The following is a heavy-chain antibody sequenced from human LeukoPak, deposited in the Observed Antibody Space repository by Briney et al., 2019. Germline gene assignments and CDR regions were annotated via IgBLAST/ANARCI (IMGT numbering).Heavy chain of an antibody. Sequence: GGSLRLSCAASGFTFSSYAMSWVRQAPGKGLEWVSAISGSGGSTYYADSVKGRFTISRDNSKNTLYLQMNSLRAEDTAVYYCAKDIWKTTVTIGYFHYWGQGTLVTVSS. D-gene: IGHD4-17*01. CDR1: GFTFSSYA. CDR2: ISGSGGST. J-gene: IGHJ4*02. CDR3: AKDIWKTTVTIGYFHY. V-gene: IGHV3-23*01.